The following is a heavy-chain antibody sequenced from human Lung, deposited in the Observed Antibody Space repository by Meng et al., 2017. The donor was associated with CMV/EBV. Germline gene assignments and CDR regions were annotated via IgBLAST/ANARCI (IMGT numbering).Heavy chain of an antibody. V-gene: IGHV3-21*01. D-gene: IGHD6-6*01. CDR2: ISSSSSYI. Sequence: GESLKISCAASGFTFSSYSMNWVRQAPGKGLEWVSSISSSSSYIYYADSVKGRFTISRDNAKNSLYLQMNSLRAEDTAVYYCARDSSSSYYYYYYYYGREVWGQGTTVTGSS. J-gene: IGHJ6*02. CDR3: ARDSSSSYYYYYYYYGREV. CDR1: GFTFSSYS.